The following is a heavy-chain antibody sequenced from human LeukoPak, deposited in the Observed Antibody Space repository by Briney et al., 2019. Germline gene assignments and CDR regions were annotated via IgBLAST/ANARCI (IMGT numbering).Heavy chain of an antibody. D-gene: IGHD6-19*01. V-gene: IGHV3-48*02. CDR1: GFTFSTYG. J-gene: IGHJ4*02. CDR2: ISSSSSAI. Sequence: GGSLRLSCAASGFTFSTYGMNWVRQAPGKGLEWISYISSSSSAIYYADSVKGRFTISRDSAKNSLYLQMSSLRDEDTAVYYCARELLPPRSSGWPVFDSWGQGTLVTVSS. CDR3: ARELLPPRSSGWPVFDS.